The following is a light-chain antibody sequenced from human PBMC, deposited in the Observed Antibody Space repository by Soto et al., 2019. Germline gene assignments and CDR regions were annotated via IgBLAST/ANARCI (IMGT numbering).Light chain of an antibody. CDR2: GAS. J-gene: IGKJ1*01. CDR3: QQYGSSPWT. Sequence: EIVLTQSPGTLSLSPGERATLSCRASQSVSSSYLAWYNQNPGQAPSLLIYGASSRATGIPDRFSGSGSGTDFTLTISRLEPEDFAVYYCQQYGSSPWTFGQGTKVEIK. V-gene: IGKV3-20*01. CDR1: QSVSSSY.